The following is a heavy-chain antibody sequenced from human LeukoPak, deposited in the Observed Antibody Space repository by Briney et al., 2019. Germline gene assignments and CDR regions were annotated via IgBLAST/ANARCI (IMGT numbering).Heavy chain of an antibody. Sequence: GGSLRLSCAASGFTFSTFWMTWVRQAPGKGLEWVANIKPDGSEKYYVDFVKGRFTISRDNAKNSVYLQINGLRVEDTAVYYCARREATGCLSFGYWGQGTLVTVSS. D-gene: IGHD6-19*01. CDR2: IKPDGSEK. V-gene: IGHV3-7*05. J-gene: IGHJ4*02. CDR1: GFTFSTFW. CDR3: ARREATGCLSFGY.